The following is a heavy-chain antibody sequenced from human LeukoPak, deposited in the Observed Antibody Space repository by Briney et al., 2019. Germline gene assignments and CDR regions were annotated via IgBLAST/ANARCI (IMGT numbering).Heavy chain of an antibody. CDR2: ISVYNGNT. CDR1: GYTFTNYG. Sequence: ASVQVSCKASGYTFTNYGISWVRQAPGQGLEWLGWISVYNGNTNYAQKVQARVTMTTDTSASTAYMELRSLRSDDTAVYYCAPNVSAPSDHAGYFDYWGQGTLVTVSS. D-gene: IGHD1-14*01. J-gene: IGHJ4*02. V-gene: IGHV1-18*01. CDR3: APNVSAPSDHAGYFDY.